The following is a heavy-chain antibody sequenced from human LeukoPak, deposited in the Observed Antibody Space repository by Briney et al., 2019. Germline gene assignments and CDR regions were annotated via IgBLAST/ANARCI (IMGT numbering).Heavy chain of an antibody. CDR2: ISSSGSTI. Sequence: PGGSLRLSCAASGFTFSSYSMNWVRQAPGKGLEWVSYISSSGSTIYYADSVKGRFTISRDNAKNSLYLQMNSLRAEDTAVYYCARDHWRYFDSVRSQDYWGQGTLVTVSS. V-gene: IGHV3-48*04. CDR3: ARDHWRYFDSVRSQDY. D-gene: IGHD3-9*01. CDR1: GFTFSSYS. J-gene: IGHJ4*02.